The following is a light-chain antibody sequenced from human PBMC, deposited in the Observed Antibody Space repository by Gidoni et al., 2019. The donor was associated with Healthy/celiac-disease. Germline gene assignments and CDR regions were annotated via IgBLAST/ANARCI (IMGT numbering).Light chain of an antibody. V-gene: IGKV3-20*01. J-gene: IGKJ5*01. CDR2: GAS. CDR3: QQYGSSPLT. Sequence: VLTQSPGTLSLSPGERATLSCRASQSVSSSYLAWYQQKPCQAPRLLIYGASSRATGIPDRFSGSGSGTDFTLTISRLEPEDFAVYYCQQYGSSPLTFGQGTRLEIK. CDR1: QSVSSSY.